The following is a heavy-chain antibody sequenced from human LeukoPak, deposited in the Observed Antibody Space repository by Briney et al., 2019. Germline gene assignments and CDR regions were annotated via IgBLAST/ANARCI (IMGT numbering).Heavy chain of an antibody. CDR2: ISGSGGRT. CDR1: GFTISSYA. D-gene: IGHD6-19*01. J-gene: IGHJ4*02. Sequence: GGSLRLSCAASGFTISSYAMSWVRQAPGKGLGWVSAISGSGGRTYYADSVKGRFTISRDNSKNTLYLQMNSLRAEDTAVYYCAKGQMDSSGWYGYWGQGTLVTVSS. CDR3: AKGQMDSSGWYGY. V-gene: IGHV3-23*01.